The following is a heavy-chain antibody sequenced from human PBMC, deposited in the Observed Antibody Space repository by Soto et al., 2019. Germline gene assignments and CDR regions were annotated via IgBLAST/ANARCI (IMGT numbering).Heavy chain of an antibody. CDR3: ARVRGREYSSSSGGMDV. D-gene: IGHD6-6*01. Sequence: PSETLSLTCAVYGGSFSGYYWSWIRQPPGTGLKWIGEINHSGSTNYNPSLKSRVTISLDTSKNQFSLKLSSVTAADTAVYYCARVRGREYSSSSGGMDVWGQGTTVTVS. V-gene: IGHV4-34*01. CDR1: GGSFSGYY. J-gene: IGHJ6*02. CDR2: INHSGST.